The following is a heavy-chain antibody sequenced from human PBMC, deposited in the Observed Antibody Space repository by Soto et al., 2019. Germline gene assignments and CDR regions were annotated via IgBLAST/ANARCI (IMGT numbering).Heavy chain of an antibody. J-gene: IGHJ4*02. CDR1: GGSFRNYY. Sequence: QVQLQQWGAGLLKPSETLSLTCAVYGGSFRNYYWSWIRQPPGKGLEWIGEINHSGSTNHNPSLKRRVTISVDTSKKQFSLRRISVTAADTAVYYCARGNYYASGDYYSVPIDYWDQGTRVTVSS. D-gene: IGHD3-10*01. V-gene: IGHV4-34*01. CDR3: ARGNYYASGDYYSVPIDY. CDR2: INHSGST.